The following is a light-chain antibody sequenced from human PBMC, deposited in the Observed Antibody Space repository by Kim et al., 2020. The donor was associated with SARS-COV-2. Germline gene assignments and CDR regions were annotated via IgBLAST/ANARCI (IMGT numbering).Light chain of an antibody. J-gene: IGKJ4*01. CDR2: KAS. V-gene: IGKV1-5*03. CDR3: QQYNTYPLT. CDR1: QSISSL. Sequence: DIQMTQSPSTLAASVGDRITITCRASQSISSLLAWYQQKPGKAPKLLIYKASSLETGVPSRISGSGSGTEFTLTISSLQPDDFATYYCQQYNTYPLTFGGGTKLEI.